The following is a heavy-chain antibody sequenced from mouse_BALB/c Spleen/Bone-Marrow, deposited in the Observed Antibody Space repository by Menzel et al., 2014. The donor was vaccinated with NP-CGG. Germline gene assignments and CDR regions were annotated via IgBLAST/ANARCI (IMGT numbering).Heavy chain of an antibody. CDR1: GFNIKDTY. CDR3: ARWEYYAMDY. CDR2: IDPANGNT. D-gene: IGHD4-1*01. J-gene: IGHJ4*01. Sequence: VQLKESGAELVKPGVSVKLSCTASGFNIKDTYMHWVKQRPEQGLEWIGRIDPANGNTKYDPKFQGKATITADTSSNTAYLQLSSLTSEDTAVYYCARWEYYAMDYWSHGTSVTISS. V-gene: IGHV14-3*02.